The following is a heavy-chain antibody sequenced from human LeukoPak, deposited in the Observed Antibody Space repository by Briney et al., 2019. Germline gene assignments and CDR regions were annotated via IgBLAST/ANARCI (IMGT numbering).Heavy chain of an antibody. D-gene: IGHD3-10*01. CDR3: ARAYGSGSFDY. CDR1: GFNFSSYA. Sequence: GGSLRLSCAASGFNFSSYAMSWVRQAPGKGLEWVSAVSGSGGSTYYADSVKGRFTISRDNAKNSLYLQMNSLRAEDTAVYYCARAYGSGSFDYWGQGTLVTVSS. CDR2: VSGSGGST. V-gene: IGHV3-23*01. J-gene: IGHJ4*02.